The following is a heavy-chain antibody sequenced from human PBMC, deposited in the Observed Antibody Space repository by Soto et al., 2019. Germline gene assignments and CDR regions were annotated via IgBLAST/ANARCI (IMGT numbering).Heavy chain of an antibody. J-gene: IGHJ5*01. V-gene: IGHV3-74*01. CDR1: RGAFGDYW. CDR2: INRDANDI. Sequence: EVQLVESGGGLVQPGGSLRLSCEASRGAFGDYWMHWVRQAPGKGLVWVSRINRDANDIIYADSVKGRFTASRDNAKNMVFRKMNSLRVEDKVVYYCAREVPHNWFDSWGQGTLVTVSS. CDR3: AREVPHNWFDS.